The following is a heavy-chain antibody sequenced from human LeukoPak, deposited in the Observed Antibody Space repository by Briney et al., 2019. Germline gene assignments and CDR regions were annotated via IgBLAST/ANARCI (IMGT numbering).Heavy chain of an antibody. D-gene: IGHD1-14*01. CDR3: VKASTGSPHC. V-gene: IGHV3-64D*06. J-gene: IGHJ4*01. Sequence: YVSAISSNGGSTYYADSVKGRFTISRDNSKNTLYLQMSSLRAEDTAVYYCVKASTGSPHCWGQGTLVTVSS. CDR2: ISSNGGST.